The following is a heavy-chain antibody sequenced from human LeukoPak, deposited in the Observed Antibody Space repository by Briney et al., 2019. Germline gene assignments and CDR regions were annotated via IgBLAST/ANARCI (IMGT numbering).Heavy chain of an antibody. Sequence: SETLSLTCTLSVGSFRSGDYYWSWIRQPPGKGLESIGDIYYRGSTYYNPSLKSRVTISEDTSKNQYSLKLSSVTAADRAVYYCARVRYSRFDPWGQGTLVTVSS. D-gene: IGHD3-9*01. CDR3: ARVRYSRFDP. CDR1: VGSFRSGDYY. J-gene: IGHJ5*02. CDR2: IYYRGST. V-gene: IGHV4-30-4*01.